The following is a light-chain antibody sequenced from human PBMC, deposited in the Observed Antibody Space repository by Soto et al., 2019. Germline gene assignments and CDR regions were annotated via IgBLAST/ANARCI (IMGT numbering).Light chain of an antibody. Sequence: EIVLTQSPGTLSLSPGERATLSCRASQSVSSNYVAWYQQKPGQAPRLLIYGASSRATGIPDRFSGSGSGTDFTLTISRLQPEDFALYYCQQYGTSPPLTFGGGTTVEIK. CDR2: GAS. J-gene: IGKJ4*01. CDR1: QSVSSNY. V-gene: IGKV3-20*01. CDR3: QQYGTSPPLT.